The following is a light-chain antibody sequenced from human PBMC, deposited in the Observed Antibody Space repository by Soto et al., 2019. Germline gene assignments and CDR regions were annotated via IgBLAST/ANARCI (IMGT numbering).Light chain of an antibody. CDR3: QQSYSTPPIN. V-gene: IGKV1-39*01. J-gene: IGKJ5*01. Sequence: DIQITHSPCSLSASVGDRVTITFRASQSISSYLNWYQQKPGKAPKLLIYAASSLQSRVPSRFSGSGSGTDFTLTISSLQPEDFATYYCQQSYSTPPINFGQGTRLEIK. CDR2: AAS. CDR1: QSISSY.